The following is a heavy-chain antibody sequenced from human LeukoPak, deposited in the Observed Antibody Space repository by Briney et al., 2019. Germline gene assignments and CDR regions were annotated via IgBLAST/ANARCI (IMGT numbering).Heavy chain of an antibody. Sequence: GASVKVSCKASGGTFSSYAISWVRQAPGQGLEWMGGIIPIFGTANYAQKFQGRVTITADESTSTAYMELSSLRSEDTAVYYCARDLLGDYYDSSGYSDVWGQGTTVTVSS. J-gene: IGHJ6*02. V-gene: IGHV1-69*13. D-gene: IGHD3-22*01. CDR2: IIPIFGTA. CDR3: ARDLLGDYYDSSGYSDV. CDR1: GGTFSSYA.